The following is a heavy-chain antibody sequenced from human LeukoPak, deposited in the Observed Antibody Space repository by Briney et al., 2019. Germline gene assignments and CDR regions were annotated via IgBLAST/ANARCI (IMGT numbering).Heavy chain of an antibody. D-gene: IGHD4-23*01. CDR2: ISAYNGDT. Sequence: ASVKVSCKASGYTFTSYGISWVRQAPGQGLAWMGWISAYNGDTSSAQTLQGRITMTTDASTSTAYMELRSLTSDDTAVYYCASRAGNSFHGFDVWGQGTMVTVSS. CDR1: GYTFTSYG. CDR3: ASRAGNSFHGFDV. J-gene: IGHJ3*01. V-gene: IGHV1-18*01.